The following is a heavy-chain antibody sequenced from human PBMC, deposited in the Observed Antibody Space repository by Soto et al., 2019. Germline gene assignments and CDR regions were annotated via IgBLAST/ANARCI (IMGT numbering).Heavy chain of an antibody. V-gene: IGHV3-21*01. CDR2: ISSSSSYI. Sequence: GVLRLSCAASGVTFSSYSMNWVRQAPGKGLEWVSSISSSSSYIYYADSVKGRFTISRDNAKNSLYLQMNSLRAEDTAVYYCARDSSTGGSYGMDVWGQGTTVTVSS. CDR1: GVTFSSYS. CDR3: ARDSSTGGSYGMDV. D-gene: IGHD6-19*01. J-gene: IGHJ6*02.